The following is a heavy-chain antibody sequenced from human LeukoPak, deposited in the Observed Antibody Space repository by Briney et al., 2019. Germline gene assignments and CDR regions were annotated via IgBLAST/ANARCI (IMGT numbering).Heavy chain of an antibody. CDR3: ARGIAAAGYYYYYYMDV. Sequence: ASVKVSCKASGYTFTSYGISWVRQAPGQGLEWMGWISAYNSNTNYAQKLQGRVTMTTDTSTSTAYMELRSLRSDDTAVYYCARGIAAAGYYYYYYMDVWGKGTTVTVSS. CDR2: ISAYNSNT. J-gene: IGHJ6*03. V-gene: IGHV1-18*01. D-gene: IGHD6-13*01. CDR1: GYTFTSYG.